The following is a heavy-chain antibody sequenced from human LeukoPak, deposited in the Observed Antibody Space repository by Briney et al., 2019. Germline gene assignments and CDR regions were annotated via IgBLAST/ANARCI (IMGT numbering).Heavy chain of an antibody. CDR2: IIPIFGTA. V-gene: IGHV1-69*13. Sequence: SVKVSCKASGGTFISYAISWVRQAPGQGLEWMGGIIPIFGTANYAQKFQGRVTITADESTSTAYMELSSLRSEDTAVYYCALRQLRNYYYYGMDVWGQGTTVTVSS. D-gene: IGHD3-10*01. CDR1: GGTFISYA. J-gene: IGHJ6*02. CDR3: ALRQLRNYYYYGMDV.